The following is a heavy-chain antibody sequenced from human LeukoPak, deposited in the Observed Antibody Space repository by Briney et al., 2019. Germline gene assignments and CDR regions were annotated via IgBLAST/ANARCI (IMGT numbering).Heavy chain of an antibody. J-gene: IGHJ3*02. V-gene: IGHV3-74*01. CDR3: ARGTGTTFDI. Sequence: PGRSLRLSCAASGFTFSSYWVHWVRHTPGTGLVWVSHINAEGSSTTYGDSVKGRFTISRDNAKNTLYLQMNSLRAEDTAVYYCARGTGTTFDIWGQRTTVTVSS. CDR1: GFTFSSYW. CDR2: INAEGSST. D-gene: IGHD1-1*01.